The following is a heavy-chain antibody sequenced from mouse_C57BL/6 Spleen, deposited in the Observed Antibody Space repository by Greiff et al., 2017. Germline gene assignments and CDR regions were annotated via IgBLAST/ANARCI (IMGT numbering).Heavy chain of an antibody. CDR2: IDPSDSYT. V-gene: IGHV1-69*01. D-gene: IGHD3-1*01. CDR3: ARWNWANLDY. CDR1: GYTFTSYW. Sequence: VQLQQPGAELVMPGASVKLSCKASGYTFTSYWMHWVKQRPGQSLEWIGEIDPSDSYTNYNQKFKGKSTLTVDKSSSTAYMQLSSLTSEDSAVYYCARWNWANLDYWGQGTTLTVSS. J-gene: IGHJ2*01.